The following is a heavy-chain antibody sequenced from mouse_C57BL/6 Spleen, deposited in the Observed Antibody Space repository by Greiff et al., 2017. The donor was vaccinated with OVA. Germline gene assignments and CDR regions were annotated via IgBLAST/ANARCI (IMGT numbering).Heavy chain of an antibody. Sequence: VQLQQSGAELVKPGASVKMSCKASGYTFTSYWITWVKQRPGQGLEWIGDIYPGSGSTNYNEKFKSKATLTVDTSSSTAYMQLSSLTSEDSAVYYCARLGPITTVVATNYWGQGTTLTVSS. CDR1: GYTFTSYW. J-gene: IGHJ2*01. V-gene: IGHV1-55*01. CDR3: ARLGPITTVVATNY. D-gene: IGHD1-1*01. CDR2: IYPGSGST.